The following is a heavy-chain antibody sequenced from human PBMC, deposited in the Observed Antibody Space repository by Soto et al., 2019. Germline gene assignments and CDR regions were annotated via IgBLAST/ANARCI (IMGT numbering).Heavy chain of an antibody. CDR1: GYSFTSYW. CDR3: ARQKLGYCSSTSCYRAFDI. D-gene: IGHD2-2*01. V-gene: IGHV5-51*01. J-gene: IGHJ3*02. Sequence: GESLKISCKGSGYSFTSYWIGWVRQMPGKGLEWMGIIYPGDSDTRYSPSFQGQVTISADKSISTAYLQWSSLKASDTAMYYCARQKLGYCSSTSCYRAFDIWGQGTMVTVSS. CDR2: IYPGDSDT.